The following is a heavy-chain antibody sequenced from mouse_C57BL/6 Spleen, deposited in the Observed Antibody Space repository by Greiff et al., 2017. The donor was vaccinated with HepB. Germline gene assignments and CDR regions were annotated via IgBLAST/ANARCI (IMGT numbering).Heavy chain of an antibody. J-gene: IGHJ1*03. CDR2: IWGDGST. D-gene: IGHD2-5*01. CDR3: AKDSNYWYCDV. CDR1: GFSLPSYG. Sequence: VQLVESGPGLVAPSLSLSITCNVSGFSLPSYGVSWVRQPPGKGLEWLGVIWGDGSTNYHSALISRLSISQDNSKSQVFLKLNSLQTDDTATYYCAKDSNYWYCDVWGTGTTVTVSS. V-gene: IGHV2-3*01.